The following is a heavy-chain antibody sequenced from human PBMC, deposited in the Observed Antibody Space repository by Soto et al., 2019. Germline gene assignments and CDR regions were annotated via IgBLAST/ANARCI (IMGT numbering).Heavy chain of an antibody. CDR3: ARDPCMDV. J-gene: IGHJ6*02. V-gene: IGHV3-21*01. CDR1: GFTCSSYY. Sequence: EVQVVESGGGLVKPGGSLRLSCAASGFTCSSYYMSWVRQAPGKGLEWVSSISSGRSYIYYADSVKGRFTISRDNSKNTLYLQINSLRAADTAVYYCARDPCMDVWGQGTTVTV. CDR2: ISSGRSYI.